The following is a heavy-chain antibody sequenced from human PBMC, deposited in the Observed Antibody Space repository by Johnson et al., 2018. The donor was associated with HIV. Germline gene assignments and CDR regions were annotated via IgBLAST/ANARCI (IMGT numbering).Heavy chain of an antibody. CDR1: GFTFSSYG. CDR3: ARERNMIVVDDDAFDI. CDR2: ISYDGSNE. V-gene: IGHV3-30*03. D-gene: IGHD3-22*01. J-gene: IGHJ3*02. Sequence: QVQLVESGGGLVQPGGSLRLSCAASGFTFSSYGMHWVRQTPGKGLEWVAIISYDGSNEYYADSVKGRFTISRDNSKNTLYLQMNSLRAEDTAVYYCARERNMIVVDDDAFDIWGQGTMVTVSS.